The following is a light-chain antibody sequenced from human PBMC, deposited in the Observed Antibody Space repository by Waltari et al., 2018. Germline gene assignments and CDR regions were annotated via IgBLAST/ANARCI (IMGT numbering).Light chain of an antibody. CDR2: AAS. V-gene: IGKV1-39*01. J-gene: IGKJ1*01. CDR3: QQSYSTPPT. Sequence: DIQMTQPPSSLSASVGDSITITCQASQSISSYLNLYQQKPGKAPKLLSYAASSLQSGVPSRFSGSGSGTDFTLTISSLQPEDFATYYCQQSYSTPPTFGQGTKVEIK. CDR1: QSISSY.